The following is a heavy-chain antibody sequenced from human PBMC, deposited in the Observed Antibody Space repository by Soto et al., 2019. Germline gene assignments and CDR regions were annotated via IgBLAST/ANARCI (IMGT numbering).Heavy chain of an antibody. CDR1: GFTFSSYG. V-gene: IGHV3-30*18. J-gene: IGHJ4*02. CDR2: ISYDGSNK. CDR3: AKDDAPTYSSGWYGTFADY. D-gene: IGHD6-19*01. Sequence: LRLSCAASGFTFSSYGMHWVRQAPGKGLEWVAVISYDGSNKYYADSVKGRFTISRDNSKNTLYLQMNSLRAEDTAVYYCAKDDAPTYSSGWYGTFADYWGQGTLVTVSS.